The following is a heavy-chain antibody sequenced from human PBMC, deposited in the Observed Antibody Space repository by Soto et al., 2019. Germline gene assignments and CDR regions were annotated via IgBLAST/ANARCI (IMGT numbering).Heavy chain of an antibody. CDR3: AHPRGYGVFDAYDI. J-gene: IGHJ3*02. D-gene: IGHD2-8*01. Sequence: GASVKVSCAASGFTFSTYAMNWVRQAPGKGLEWVSAISANGAYTYYADSVKGRFTVSRDNSVNALYLQMNSLRIEDTAVYYCAHPRGYGVFDAYDIWGQGTMVTV. CDR1: GFTFSTYA. V-gene: IGHV3-23*01. CDR2: ISANGAYT.